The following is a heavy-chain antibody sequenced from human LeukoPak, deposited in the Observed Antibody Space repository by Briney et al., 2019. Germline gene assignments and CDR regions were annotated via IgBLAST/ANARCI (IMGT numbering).Heavy chain of an antibody. CDR3: AREKQLVGCFDY. Sequence: GGSLRLSCAASGFDFNNYNMNWVRQAPGKGLEWVSSITSSGTYIYYADSVKGRFTISRDNAKNSLYLQMNSLRPEDTAVYYCAREKQLVGCFDYWGQGTLVTVSS. CDR1: GFDFNNYN. D-gene: IGHD6-13*01. V-gene: IGHV3-21*04. CDR2: ITSSGTYI. J-gene: IGHJ4*02.